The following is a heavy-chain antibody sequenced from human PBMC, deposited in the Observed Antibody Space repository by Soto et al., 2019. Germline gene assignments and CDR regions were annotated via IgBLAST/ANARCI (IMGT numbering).Heavy chain of an antibody. V-gene: IGHV3-23*01. CDR2: ISESGIKT. D-gene: IGHD2-2*01. Sequence: EVQLLESGGGSIQPGGSLRLSCAASGFPFSSYAMTWVRQPQGKGLEWAPGISESGIKTYYADSVKGRFTISRDNSRSTLYQQMNILRTEDTATYYCAKDLREYCNSACCYAFGMDVWGQGTTGTVSS. CDR3: AKDLREYCNSACCYAFGMDV. J-gene: IGHJ6*02. CDR1: GFPFSSYA.